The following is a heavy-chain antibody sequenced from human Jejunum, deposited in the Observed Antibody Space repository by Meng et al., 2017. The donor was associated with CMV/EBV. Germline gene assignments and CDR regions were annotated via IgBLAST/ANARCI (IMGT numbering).Heavy chain of an antibody. V-gene: IGHV4-30-4*01. J-gene: IGHJ4*02. Sequence: VQLQESGPGLVKPSQTLSLTCTVSGGSISGGDYYWSWIRQPPGKGLEWIGYIHDTGSTYYNPSLTSRVDISVGTSNNQFSLTLTSVTAADTAVYFCARGSIFVSFDSWGQGTLVTVFS. CDR2: IHDTGST. D-gene: IGHD3-3*01. CDR1: GGSISGGDYY. CDR3: ARGSIFVSFDS.